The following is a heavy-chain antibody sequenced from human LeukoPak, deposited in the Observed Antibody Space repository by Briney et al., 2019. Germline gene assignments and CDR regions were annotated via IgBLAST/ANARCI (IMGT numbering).Heavy chain of an antibody. J-gene: IGHJ5*02. D-gene: IGHD3-10*01. V-gene: IGHV4-34*01. CDR2: INHSGST. Sequence: PSETLSLTCAVYGGSFSGYYWSWIRQPPGKGLEWIGEINHSGSTNYNPSLKSRVTISVDTSKNQFSLKLSSVTAAGTAVYYCARGPRITMVRGVYWFDPWGQGTPVTVSS. CDR1: GGSFSGYY. CDR3: ARGPRITMVRGVYWFDP.